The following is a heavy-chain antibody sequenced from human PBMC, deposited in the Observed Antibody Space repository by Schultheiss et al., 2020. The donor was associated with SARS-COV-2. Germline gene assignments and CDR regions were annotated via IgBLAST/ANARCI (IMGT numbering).Heavy chain of an antibody. V-gene: IGHV3-7*03. CDR3: ARVRFLEWLLLGYFDY. CDR1: GFTFSSYA. CDR2: IKQDGSEK. D-gene: IGHD3-3*01. J-gene: IGHJ4*02. Sequence: GGSLRLSCAASGFTFSSYAMSWVRQAPGKGLEWVANIKQDGSEKYYVDSVKGRFTISRDNSKNTLYLQMNSLRAEDTAIYFCARVRFLEWLLLGYFDYWGQGTLVTVSS.